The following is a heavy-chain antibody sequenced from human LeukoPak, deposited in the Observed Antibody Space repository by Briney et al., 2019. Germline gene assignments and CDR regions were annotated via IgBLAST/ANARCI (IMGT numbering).Heavy chain of an antibody. CDR1: GVSFSGYY. D-gene: IGHD4-17*01. J-gene: IGHJ4*02. Sequence: SETLSLTCAVYGVSFSGYYWSWIRQPPGKGLEWIGEINHSGSTNYNPSLKSRVTISVDTSKNQFSLKLSSVTAADTAVYYCARVSGRDYGDPNDYWGQGTLVTVSS. CDR3: ARVSGRDYGDPNDY. V-gene: IGHV4-34*01. CDR2: INHSGST.